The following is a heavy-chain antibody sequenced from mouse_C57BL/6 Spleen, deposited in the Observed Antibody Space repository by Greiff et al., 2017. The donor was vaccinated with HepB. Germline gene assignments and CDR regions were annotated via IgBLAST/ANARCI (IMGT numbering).Heavy chain of an antibody. Sequence: DVQLVESGGGLVQPKGSLKLSCAASGFSFNTYAMNWVRQAPGKGLEWVARIRSRSNNYATYYAGSVRDRFTISSDDSESLLYLQMNYLKTEYTAIDYCVRNWDFDYWGQGTTLTVSS. CDR3: VRNWDFDY. CDR2: IRSRSNNYAT. V-gene: IGHV10-1*01. CDR1: GFSFNTYA. D-gene: IGHD4-1*01. J-gene: IGHJ2*01.